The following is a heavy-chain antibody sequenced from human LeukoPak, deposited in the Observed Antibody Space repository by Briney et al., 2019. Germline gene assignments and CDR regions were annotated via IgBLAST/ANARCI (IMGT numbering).Heavy chain of an antibody. Sequence: GASVKVSCKASGYTFTSYYMHWVRQAPGQGLEWMGIINPSGGSTSYAQKFQGRVTMTRDTSTSTVYMELSSLRSEDTAVYYCARGPHYYDSSGYYAPPLYYYYGMDVWGQGTTVTVSS. CDR3: ARGPHYYDSSGYYAPPLYYYYGMDV. CDR2: INPSGGST. V-gene: IGHV1-46*01. J-gene: IGHJ6*02. CDR1: GYTFTSYY. D-gene: IGHD3-22*01.